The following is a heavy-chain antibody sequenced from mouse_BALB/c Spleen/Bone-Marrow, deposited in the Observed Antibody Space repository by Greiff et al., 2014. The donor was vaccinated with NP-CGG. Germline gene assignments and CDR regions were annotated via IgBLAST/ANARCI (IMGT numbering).Heavy chain of an antibody. V-gene: IGHV2-6-2*01. D-gene: IGHD2-3*01. Sequence: QVQLKESGPELVAPSQRLYITCTVSGFSLTTFGVHWVRQPPGKGLEWLGVIWRDGSTTYNATLKSRLRSSKNNSKSHVLIQMNSLHTDDTAMYYCVRHEMGDPYALVQWGQGTSVPVPT. J-gene: IGHJ4*01. CDR1: GFSLTTFG. CDR3: VRHEMGDPYALVQ. CDR2: IWRDGST.